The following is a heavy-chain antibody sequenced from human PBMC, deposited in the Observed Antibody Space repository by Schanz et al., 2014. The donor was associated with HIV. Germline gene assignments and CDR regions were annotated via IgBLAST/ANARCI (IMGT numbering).Heavy chain of an antibody. D-gene: IGHD3-16*01. V-gene: IGHV1-69*01. CDR2: IIPVSGTA. J-gene: IGHJ5*02. CDR3: AGGDRLGPGQWFDP. Sequence: QVQLVQSGAEVKKPGSSVNVSCKTSGGTFSNYAISWVRQAPGQGLEWMGGIIPVSGTASYAQKFQGRVTITADESTGTAHMELRSLRSEDTAVYYCAGGDRLGPGQWFDPWGQGTLVTVSS. CDR1: GGTFSNYA.